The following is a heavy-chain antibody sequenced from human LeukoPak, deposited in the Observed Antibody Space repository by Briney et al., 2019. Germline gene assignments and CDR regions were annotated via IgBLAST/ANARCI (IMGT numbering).Heavy chain of an antibody. V-gene: IGHV3-23*01. J-gene: IGHJ6*02. CDR1: GFTFSSYA. CDR2: ISGSGGST. Sequence: PGGSLRLSCAASGFTFSSYAMSWVRQAPGKGLEWVSAISGSGGSTYYADSVKGRFTISRDNSKNTLYLQMNSLRAEDTAVYYCAKQVAGMYNYYYGMDAWGQGTTVTVSS. CDR3: AKQVAGMYNYYYGMDA. D-gene: IGHD6-13*01.